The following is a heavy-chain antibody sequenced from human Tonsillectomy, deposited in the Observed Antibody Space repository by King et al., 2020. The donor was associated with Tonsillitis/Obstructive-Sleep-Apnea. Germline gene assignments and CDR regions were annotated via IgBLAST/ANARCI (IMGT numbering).Heavy chain of an antibody. D-gene: IGHD2-15*01. CDR2: ISDYGSNK. CDR1: GSPFSSYA. CDR3: ARESDSFDGFDI. V-gene: IGHV3-30*01. Sequence: HVQLVESGGGVVQPGRYLRLSCAASGSPFSSYAMHWVRQAPGKGLEGWAFISDYGSNKYYADSGKGRFTNSRDNSKNTLYLQMNSLRAEDTAVYYCARESDSFDGFDIWGQGTMVSVSS. J-gene: IGHJ3*02.